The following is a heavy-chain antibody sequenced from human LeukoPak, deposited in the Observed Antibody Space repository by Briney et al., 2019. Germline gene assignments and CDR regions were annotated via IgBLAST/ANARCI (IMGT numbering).Heavy chain of an antibody. Sequence: PSETLSLTCTVSGGSIINYYWSWIRQPPGKGLEWIGYIYYSESTNYNPSLKSRVTISVDTSKNQFSLKLSSVTAADTAVYYCASTPISYDFWRRNGFDPWGQGTLVTVSS. J-gene: IGHJ5*02. D-gene: IGHD3-3*01. CDR2: IYYSEST. CDR3: ASTPISYDFWRRNGFDP. CDR1: GGSIINYY. V-gene: IGHV4-59*01.